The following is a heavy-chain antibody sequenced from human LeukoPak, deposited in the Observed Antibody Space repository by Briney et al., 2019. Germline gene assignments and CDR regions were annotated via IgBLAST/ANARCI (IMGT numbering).Heavy chain of an antibody. J-gene: IGHJ4*02. CDR3: ARVAHLDYDILTGSYFDY. Sequence: GGSLRLSCAASGFTFSSYWMSWVRQAPGKGLEWVANIKQDGNEKYYVDSVKGRFTISRDNAKNSLYLQMNSLRAEDTAVYYCARVAHLDYDILTGSYFDYWGQGTLVTVSS. D-gene: IGHD3-9*01. CDR2: IKQDGNEK. V-gene: IGHV3-7*03. CDR1: GFTFSSYW.